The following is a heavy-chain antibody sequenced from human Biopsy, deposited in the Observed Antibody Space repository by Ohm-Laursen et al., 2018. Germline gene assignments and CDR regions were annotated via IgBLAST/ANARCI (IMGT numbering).Heavy chain of an antibody. CDR3: ARGRRLPAAISSYYYAMDV. CDR1: EGTFSNYG. Sequence: VKISCKAPEGTFSNYGVNWVRQAPGQGLEWLGGNIPILGTGNYAQKFQDRVTITADTSTSTAYMELSSLRSDDTAVYYCARGRRLPAAISSYYYAMDVWGQGTTVTVSS. V-gene: IGHV1-69*13. D-gene: IGHD2-2*01. J-gene: IGHJ6*02. CDR2: NIPILGTG.